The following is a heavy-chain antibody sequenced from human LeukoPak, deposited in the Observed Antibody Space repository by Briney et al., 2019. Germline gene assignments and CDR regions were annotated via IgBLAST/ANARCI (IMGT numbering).Heavy chain of an antibody. CDR3: AREFPDCSSTSCYSHYYYGMDV. V-gene: IGHV1-69*13. CDR2: IIPIFGTA. D-gene: IGHD2-2*02. Sequence: GASVKVSCKASGGTFSSYAISWVRQAPGQGLEWMGGIIPIFGTANYAQKFQGRVTITADESTSTAYTELSSLRSEDTAVYYCAREFPDCSSTSCYSHYYYGMDVWGQGTTVTVSS. CDR1: GGTFSSYA. J-gene: IGHJ6*02.